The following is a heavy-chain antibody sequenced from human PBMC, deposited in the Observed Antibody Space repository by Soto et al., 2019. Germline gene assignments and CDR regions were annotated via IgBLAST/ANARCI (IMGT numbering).Heavy chain of an antibody. CDR2: LYNTGST. CDR3: ARDLWGYCGVDCYPLDV. V-gene: IGHV4-59*01. CDR1: GASSIHYY. Sequence: PLEMLSLTWRVAGASSIHYYGSWIRQSPGKRLKKIGYLYNTGSTIYNPSLKSRVTISVDTSKNQFSLKMNSVTAADTAVYYCARDLWGYCGVDCYPLDVWGQGTTVTVSS. J-gene: IGHJ6*02. D-gene: IGHD2-21*02.